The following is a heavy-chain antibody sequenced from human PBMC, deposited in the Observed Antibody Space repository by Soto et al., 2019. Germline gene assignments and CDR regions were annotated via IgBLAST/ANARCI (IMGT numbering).Heavy chain of an antibody. J-gene: IGHJ5*02. CDR3: ARASITMVLGVIPPTKWVDP. D-gene: IGHD3-10*01. CDR2: ISPIFGTA. V-gene: IGHV1-69*13. Sequence: ASVKVSCKASGGTFSSYAISWVRQAPGQGLEWMGGISPIFGTANYAQKFQGRVTITADESTSTAYMELSSLRSEDTAVYYCARASITMVLGVIPPTKWVDPWRQGTLVTVS. CDR1: GGTFSSYA.